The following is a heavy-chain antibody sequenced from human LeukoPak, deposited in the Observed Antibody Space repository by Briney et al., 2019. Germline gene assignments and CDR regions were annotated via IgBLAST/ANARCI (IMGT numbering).Heavy chain of an antibody. CDR2: ISYDGSNK. D-gene: IGHD5-12*01. Sequence: PGGSLRLSCAASGFTFRSYAMSWVREAPGKGLWWVADISYDGSNKYYADSVKGRFTISRDNSKNTLYLQMNSLRAEDTAVYYCARKEGYSGYEWEYYFDYWGQGTLVTVSS. V-gene: IGHV3-30*04. CDR1: GFTFRSYA. CDR3: ARKEGYSGYEWEYYFDY. J-gene: IGHJ4*02.